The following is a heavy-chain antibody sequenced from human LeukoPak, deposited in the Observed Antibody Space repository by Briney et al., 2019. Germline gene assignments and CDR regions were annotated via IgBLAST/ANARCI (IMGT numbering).Heavy chain of an antibody. CDR1: GFTFSSYG. J-gene: IGHJ4*02. Sequence: GRSLRLSCAASGFTFSSYGMHWVRQAPGKGLEWVAFIRYDGSNKYYADSVKGRFAISRDNSKNTLFLQMNSLRAEDTAVYYCAKDSIEYQLLYHFDYWGRGTLVTVSS. CDR3: AKDSIEYQLLYHFDY. CDR2: IRYDGSNK. D-gene: IGHD2-2*02. V-gene: IGHV3-30*02.